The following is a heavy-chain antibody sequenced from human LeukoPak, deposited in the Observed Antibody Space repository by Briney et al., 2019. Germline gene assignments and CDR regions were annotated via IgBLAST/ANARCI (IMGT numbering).Heavy chain of an antibody. J-gene: IGHJ6*02. CDR3: ARGGDYGMDV. CDR2: IYYSGTT. Sequence: SQTLSLTCTVSGGSISSGGYYWSWIRQLPGKGLEWIGYIYYSGTTYYNPSLKSRLTISVDTSQNQFSLKLSSVTAADTAVYYCARGGDYGMDVWGQGTTVTASS. D-gene: IGHD3-16*01. V-gene: IGHV4-31*03. CDR1: GGSISSGGYY.